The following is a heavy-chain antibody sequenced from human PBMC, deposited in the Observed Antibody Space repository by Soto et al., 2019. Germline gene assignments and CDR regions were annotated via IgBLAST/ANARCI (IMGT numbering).Heavy chain of an antibody. CDR2: IKEDGSEK. CDR3: AREVGGWTPYNIGV. CDR1: GFTFSSYW. D-gene: IGHD5-12*01. V-gene: IGHV3-7*05. J-gene: IGHJ6*02. Sequence: EEQLVESGGGLVQPGGSLRLSCAASGFTFSSYWMNWVRQGPGKGLEWVANIKEDGSEKNYVDSVKGRFSISRENAKNSLYLQMNSLRAEDTAVYYCAREVGGWTPYNIGVWGQGTTVTVSS.